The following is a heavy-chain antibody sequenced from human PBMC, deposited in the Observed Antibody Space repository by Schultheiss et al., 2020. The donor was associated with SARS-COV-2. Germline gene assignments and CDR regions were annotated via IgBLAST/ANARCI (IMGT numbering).Heavy chain of an antibody. CDR1: GGSISSSSYY. CDR2: IYYSGST. Sequence: SETLSLTCTVSGGSISSSSYYWSWIRQPAGKGLEWIGYIYYSGSTYYNPSLKSRVTISVDTSKNQFSLKLSSVTAADTAVYYCARGDYWGGMDVWGQGTTVTVSS. V-gene: IGHV4-61*10. CDR3: ARGDYWGGMDV. D-gene: IGHD5-12*01. J-gene: IGHJ6*02.